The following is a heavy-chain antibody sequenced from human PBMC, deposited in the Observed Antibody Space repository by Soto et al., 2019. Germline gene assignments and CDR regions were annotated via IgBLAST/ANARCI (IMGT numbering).Heavy chain of an antibody. CDR2: ISAYNGNT. D-gene: IGHD3-22*01. CDR3: ARTELYYDSSGYYPFGY. V-gene: IGHV1-18*04. J-gene: IGHJ4*02. CDR1: GYTFTSYG. Sequence: ASVKVSCKASGYTFTSYGISWVRQAPGQGLEWMGWISAYNGNTNYAQKLQGRVTMTTDTSTSTAYMELRSLRSDDTAVYYCARTELYYDSSGYYPFGYWGQGTLVTVSS.